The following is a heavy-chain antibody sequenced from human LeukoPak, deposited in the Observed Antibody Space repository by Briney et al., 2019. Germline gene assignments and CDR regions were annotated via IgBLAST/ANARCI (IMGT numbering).Heavy chain of an antibody. CDR2: LYSGGTT. Sequence: GGSLRLSCAASGFTVSSNYMSWVRQAPGKGLEWVSALYSGGTTYYADSVKGRFTISRDNAKNTVYLQMNSLRAEDTALYYCVRDLNFKIDYWGQGTLVTVSS. CDR3: VRDLNFKIDY. D-gene: IGHD1-7*01. CDR1: GFTVSSNY. J-gene: IGHJ4*02. V-gene: IGHV3-53*01.